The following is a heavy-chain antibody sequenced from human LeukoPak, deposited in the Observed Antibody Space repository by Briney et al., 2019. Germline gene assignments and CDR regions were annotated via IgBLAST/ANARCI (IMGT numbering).Heavy chain of an antibody. D-gene: IGHD3-22*01. V-gene: IGHV3-43D*03. CDR3: ARRRTDYDSTFDY. CDR1: GFTFDDYA. CDR2: ISWDVDST. Sequence: GGSLRLCCAASGFTFDDYAMHWVRQAPGKGLEWVSLISWDVDSTYYADSVKGRFAISRDNSKNSLYLQMNSLRAEDTALYYCARRRTDYDSTFDYWGQGTLVTVSS. J-gene: IGHJ4*02.